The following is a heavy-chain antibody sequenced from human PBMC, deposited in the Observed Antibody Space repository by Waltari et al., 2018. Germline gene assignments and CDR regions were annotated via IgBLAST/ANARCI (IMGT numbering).Heavy chain of an antibody. Sequence: QLQLQESGPGLVKPSETLSLNCTVPGGSISSSSYYWGWIRQPPGQGLEWIGSIYYSGSTYYNPSLKSRVTISVDTSKNQFSLKLSSVTAADTAVYYCARHGARIGVAVAGTHFSFGYWGQGTLVTVSS. V-gene: IGHV4-39*01. CDR1: GGSISSSSYY. J-gene: IGHJ4*02. CDR2: IYYSGST. CDR3: ARHGARIGVAVAGTHFSFGY. D-gene: IGHD6-19*01.